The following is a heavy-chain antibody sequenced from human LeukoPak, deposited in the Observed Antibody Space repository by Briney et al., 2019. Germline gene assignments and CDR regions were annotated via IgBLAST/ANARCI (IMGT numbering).Heavy chain of an antibody. CDR3: ARDANYYDSSVNFDY. J-gene: IGHJ4*02. CDR1: GFTFSDYY. Sequence: GGSLRLSCAASGFTFSDYYMSWIRQAPGKGLEWVSYISSSGSTIYYADSVKGRFTISRDNAKNSLYLQMNSLRAEDTAVYYCARDANYYDSSVNFDYWGQGALVTVSS. V-gene: IGHV3-11*01. CDR2: ISSSGSTI. D-gene: IGHD3-22*01.